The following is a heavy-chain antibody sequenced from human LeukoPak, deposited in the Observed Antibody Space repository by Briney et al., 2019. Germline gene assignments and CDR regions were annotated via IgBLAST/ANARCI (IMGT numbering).Heavy chain of an antibody. J-gene: IGHJ6*03. Sequence: PETLSLTCTVSGGSINSGDSYWSWIRQRPGEGLEWIGCIYYSWSTYYNPSLKSRITLSLDTSKNQFSLRLSSVTAADTAVYYCARDNGDFRSIYYYMDVWGKGTTVTVSS. CDR2: IYYSWST. CDR1: GGSINSGDSY. V-gene: IGHV4-31*03. CDR3: ARDNGDFRSIYYYMDV. D-gene: IGHD2-8*01.